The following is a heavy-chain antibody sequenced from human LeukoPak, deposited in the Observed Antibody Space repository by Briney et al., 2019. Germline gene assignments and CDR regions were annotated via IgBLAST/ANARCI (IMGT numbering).Heavy chain of an antibody. J-gene: IGHJ4*02. CDR1: GGTFSSYA. D-gene: IGHD1-7*01. V-gene: IGHV1-69*13. CDR3: AIGHPLGGTWNYDFDY. Sequence: SVSVSCKASGGTFSSYAISWVRQAPGEGVEWMGGIIPIFGTANYAQTFQRRVTITADESTSTAYIELSSLRSEDTAVYYCAIGHPLGGTWNYDFDYWGQGTLVTVSS. CDR2: IIPIFGTA.